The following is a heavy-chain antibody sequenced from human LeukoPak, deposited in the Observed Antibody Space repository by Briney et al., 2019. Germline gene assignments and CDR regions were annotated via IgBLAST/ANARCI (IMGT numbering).Heavy chain of an antibody. Sequence: GGSLRLSCAASGFTFSSYAMSWVRQVPGKGLEWVSGVSGAGATTYYADSVKGRFTISRDNAKNSLYLQMNSLRAEDTAVYYCARDSSIAAGDDYYYYGMDVWGQGTTVTVSS. V-gene: IGHV3-23*01. D-gene: IGHD6-13*01. J-gene: IGHJ6*02. CDR1: GFTFSSYA. CDR3: ARDSSIAAGDDYYYYGMDV. CDR2: VSGAGATT.